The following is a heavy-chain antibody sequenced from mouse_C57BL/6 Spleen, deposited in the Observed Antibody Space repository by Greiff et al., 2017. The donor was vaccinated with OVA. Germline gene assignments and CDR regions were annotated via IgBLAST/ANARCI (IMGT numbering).Heavy chain of an antibody. CDR2: IDPYDSYT. CDR3: ARIPFRVGYYGYFDV. CDR1: GYTFTSYW. Sequence: VQLQQPGAELVMPGASVKLSCKASGYTFTSYWMHWVKQRPGQGLEWIGEIDPYDSYTNYNQKFKGKSTLTVDKSSSTAYMQLSSLTSEDSAVYYCARIPFRVGYYGYFDVWGTGTTVTFSS. D-gene: IGHD2-14*01. V-gene: IGHV1-69*01. J-gene: IGHJ1*03.